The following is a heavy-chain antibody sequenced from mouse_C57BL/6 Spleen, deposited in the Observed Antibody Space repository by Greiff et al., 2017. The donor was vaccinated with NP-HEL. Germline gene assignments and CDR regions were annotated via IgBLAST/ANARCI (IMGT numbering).Heavy chain of an antibody. D-gene: IGHD4-1*01. CDR1: GYSFTDYE. Sequence: VQLQQSGAELVRPGASVTLSCKASGYSFTDYEMHWVKQTPVHGLEWIGAIDPETGGTAYNQKFKGKAILTADKSSSTAYMELRSLTSEDSAVYYCTRGTGNYFDYWGQGTTLTVSS. CDR3: TRGTGNYFDY. J-gene: IGHJ2*01. CDR2: IDPETGGT. V-gene: IGHV1-15*01.